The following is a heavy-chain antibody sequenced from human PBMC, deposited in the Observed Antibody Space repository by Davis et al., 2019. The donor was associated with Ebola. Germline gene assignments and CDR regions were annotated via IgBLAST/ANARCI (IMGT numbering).Heavy chain of an antibody. CDR2: MNPNSGNT. V-gene: IGHV1-8*02. Sequence: ASVKVSCKASGYTFTSSGINWVRQATGQGLEWMGWMNPNSGNTGYAQKFQGRVTMTRNTSISTAYMELSSLSSEDTAVYYCATFTLLEWLSEQGEDYYYYGMDVWGQGTTVTVSS. CDR3: ATFTLLEWLSEQGEDYYYYGMDV. CDR1: GYTFTSSG. J-gene: IGHJ6*02. D-gene: IGHD3-3*01.